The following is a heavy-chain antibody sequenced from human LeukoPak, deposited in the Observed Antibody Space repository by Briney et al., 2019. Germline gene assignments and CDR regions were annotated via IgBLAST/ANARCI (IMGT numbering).Heavy chain of an antibody. CDR2: ISYDGSNK. J-gene: IGHJ4*02. CDR3: AKDRRFGESAWDFDY. Sequence: PGRSLRLSCAASGFTFSSYGMHWVRQAPGKGLEWVAVISYDGSNKYYADSVKGRFTISRDNSKNTLYLQMNSLRAEDTAVYYCAKDRRFGESAWDFDYWGQGTLVTVSS. V-gene: IGHV3-30*18. CDR1: GFTFSSYG. D-gene: IGHD3-10*01.